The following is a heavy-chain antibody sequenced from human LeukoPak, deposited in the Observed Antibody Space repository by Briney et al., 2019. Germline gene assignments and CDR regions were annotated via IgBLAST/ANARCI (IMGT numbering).Heavy chain of an antibody. V-gene: IGHV4-59*08. CDR3: ARLNAQDTGAFDP. J-gene: IGHJ5*02. CDR1: GGSISSYY. Sequence: SETLSLTCTVSGGSISSYYWSWIRQPPGKGLEWIGYIYYSGSTNHNPSLKSRVTISVDTSKNQFSLKLSSVTAADTAVYYCARLNAQDTGAFDPWGQGTLVTVSS. D-gene: IGHD3-10*01. CDR2: IYYSGST.